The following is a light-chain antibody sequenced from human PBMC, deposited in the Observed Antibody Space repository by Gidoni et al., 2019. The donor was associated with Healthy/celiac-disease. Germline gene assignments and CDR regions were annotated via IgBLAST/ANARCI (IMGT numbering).Light chain of an antibody. V-gene: IGKV1-8*01. J-gene: IGKJ1*01. CDR1: QGISSY. CDR2: AAS. Sequence: AIRMTQSPSSLSASTGDRVNITCRASQGISSYLAWYQQKPGKAPKLLIYAASPLQSGVPTKFSGSGSGTDFTLTISCLQSEDFATYYCQQYYSYPWTFGQGTKVEIK. CDR3: QQYYSYPWT.